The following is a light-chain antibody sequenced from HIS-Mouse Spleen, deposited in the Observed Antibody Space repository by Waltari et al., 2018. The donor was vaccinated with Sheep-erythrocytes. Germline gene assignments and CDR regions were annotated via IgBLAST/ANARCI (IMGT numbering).Light chain of an antibody. CDR1: QGISSA. Sequence: AIQLTQSPSSLSASVGDRVTITCRASQGISSALAWYQQKPGQAPKPLIYDASRLESGVPSRFSGSGSETDFTLTISSLQPEDFATYDCQQFNNYPRTFGQGTKVEIK. CDR3: QQFNNYPRT. V-gene: IGKV1D-13*01. J-gene: IGKJ1*01. CDR2: DAS.